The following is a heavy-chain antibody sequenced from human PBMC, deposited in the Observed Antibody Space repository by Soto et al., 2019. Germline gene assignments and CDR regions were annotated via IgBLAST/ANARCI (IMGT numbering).Heavy chain of an antibody. V-gene: IGHV1-3*01. Sequence: ASVKVSCKASGYTFTSYAMHWVRQAPGQRLEWMGWINAGNGNTKYSQKFQGRVTITRDTSASTAYMELSSLRSEDTAVYYCARGITGTTIAPHHLYGMDVWGQGTTVTVSS. CDR2: INAGNGNT. J-gene: IGHJ6*02. D-gene: IGHD1-7*01. CDR3: ARGITGTTIAPHHLYGMDV. CDR1: GYTFTSYA.